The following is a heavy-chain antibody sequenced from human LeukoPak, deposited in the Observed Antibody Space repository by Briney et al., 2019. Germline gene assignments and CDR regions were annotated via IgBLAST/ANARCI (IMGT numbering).Heavy chain of an antibody. CDR1: GFTFSSYS. CDR3: AKTTYDSSGYYYYYFQH. V-gene: IGHV3-21*04. CDR2: ISSSSISI. J-gene: IGHJ1*01. Sequence: GGSLRLSCAASGFTFSSYSMNWVRQAPGKGLEWVSSISSSSISIYYADSVKGRFTFSRDNAKNSLYLQMNSLRADDTAVYYCAKTTYDSSGYYYYYFQHWGQGTLVTVSS. D-gene: IGHD3-22*01.